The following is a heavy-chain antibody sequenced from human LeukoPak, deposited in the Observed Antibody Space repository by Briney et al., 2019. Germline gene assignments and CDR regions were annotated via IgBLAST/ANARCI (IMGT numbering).Heavy chain of an antibody. CDR2: IIPIFGTA. J-gene: IGHJ6*02. Sequence: SVKVSCKASGGTFSSYAISWVRQAPGQGLEWMGGIIPIFGTANYAQKFQGRVTITADESTSTAYMELSSLRSEDTAVYYCARTRYYYDSSGYGYYYGMDVWGQGTTVTVSS. CDR3: ARTRYYYDSSGYGYYYGMDV. CDR1: GGTFSSYA. V-gene: IGHV1-69*01. D-gene: IGHD3-22*01.